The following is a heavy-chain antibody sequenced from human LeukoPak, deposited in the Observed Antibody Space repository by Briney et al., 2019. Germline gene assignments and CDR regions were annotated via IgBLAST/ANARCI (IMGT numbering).Heavy chain of an antibody. CDR2: ISSSSSYI. CDR1: GFTFSSYS. V-gene: IGHV3-21*04. J-gene: IGHJ5*02. Sequence: PGGSLRLSCAASGFTFSSYSMTWVRQAPGKGLEWVSSISSSSSYIYYADSVKGRFTISRDNAKNSLYLQMNSLRAEDTALYYCAKDITSSSGWNWFDPWGQGTLVTVSS. D-gene: IGHD6-19*01. CDR3: AKDITSSSGWNWFDP.